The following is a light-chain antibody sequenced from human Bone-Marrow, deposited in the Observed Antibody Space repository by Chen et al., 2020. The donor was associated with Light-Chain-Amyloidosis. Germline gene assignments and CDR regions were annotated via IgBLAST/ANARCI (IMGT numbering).Light chain of an antibody. J-gene: IGKJ3*01. Sequence: QSTHSPSSVSASVGDRVTITGQASQDISSFVNWYQQTPGKAPKLLIYDASHLETGVPSRFSGSGSGTDFTFTISSLQPEDIATYYCQQFDNLPRTFGPGTKVDLK. CDR3: QQFDNLPRT. CDR2: DAS. CDR1: QDISSF. V-gene: IGKV1-33*01.